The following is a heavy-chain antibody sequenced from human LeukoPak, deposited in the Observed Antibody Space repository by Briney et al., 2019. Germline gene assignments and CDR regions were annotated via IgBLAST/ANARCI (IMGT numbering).Heavy chain of an antibody. CDR3: ARHLLGYCNDGSCYYFDY. Sequence: SETLSLTCTVSGGSITTNIYYWGWIRQPPGKGLEWIGSSYYSGDTYYNPSLKSRVTISVDTSKNHFSLKLSSVTAADTAVYYCARHLLGYCNDGSCYYFDYWGQGTLVTVSS. V-gene: IGHV4-39*01. D-gene: IGHD2-15*01. CDR2: SYYSGDT. J-gene: IGHJ4*02. CDR1: GGSITTNIYY.